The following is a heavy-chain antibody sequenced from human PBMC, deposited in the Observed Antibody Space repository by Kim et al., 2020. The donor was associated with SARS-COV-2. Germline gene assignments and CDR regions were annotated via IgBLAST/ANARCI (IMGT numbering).Heavy chain of an antibody. CDR1: GFTFSSHP. V-gene: IGHV3-7*01. CDR2: IKADGSEK. Sequence: GGSLRISCAASGFTFSSHPMNWVRQAPGKGLEWVANIKADGSEKNYVGSVKGRFTISRDNAKKSLYLQMNSLRAEDTAVYYCARDLGYGGAGYGMDVWGQGTTVIVSS. D-gene: IGHD3-16*01. CDR3: ARDLGYGGAGYGMDV. J-gene: IGHJ6*02.